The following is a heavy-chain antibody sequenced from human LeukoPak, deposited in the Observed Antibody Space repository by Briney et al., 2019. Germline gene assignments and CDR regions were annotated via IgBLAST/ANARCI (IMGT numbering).Heavy chain of an antibody. D-gene: IGHD2-8*01. V-gene: IGHV3-30-3*01. CDR3: ARGPERTGVGTRYYYDMDV. CDR2: ISYDGSNK. J-gene: IGHJ6*02. CDR1: GFTFSSYA. Sequence: GGSLRLSCAASGFTFSSYAMHWVRQAPGKGLEWVAVISYDGSNKYYADSVKGRFTISRDNSKNTLYLQMNSLRAEDTAVYYCARGPERTGVGTRYYYDMDVWGQGTTVTDSS.